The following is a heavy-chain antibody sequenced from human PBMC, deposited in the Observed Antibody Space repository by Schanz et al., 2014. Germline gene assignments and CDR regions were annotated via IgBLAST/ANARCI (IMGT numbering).Heavy chain of an antibody. CDR3: CCSGWYPYYYGMDV. V-gene: IGHV3-53*01. CDR2: IYSGDNT. J-gene: IGHJ6*02. D-gene: IGHD6-19*01. CDR1: GFTVTSYY. Sequence: EMQLVESGGGLIQPGGSLRLSCAASGFTVTSYYMSWVRQAPGKGLEWVSVIYSGDNTYYADSVKGRFTISRDNAKNSLSLQMSSLRAEDTAVWIVCCSGWYPYYYGMDVWGQGTTVTVSS.